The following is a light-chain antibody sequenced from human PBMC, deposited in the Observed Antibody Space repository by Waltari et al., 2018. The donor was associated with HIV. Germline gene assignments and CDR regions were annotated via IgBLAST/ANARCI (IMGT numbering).Light chain of an antibody. J-gene: IGLJ2*01. V-gene: IGLV1-47*01. CDR2: RNN. CDR1: SSNIGNNH. CDR3: AAWDDSLSGV. Sequence: QSVLTQPPSASGTPGQRVTISCSGGSSNIGNNHVYWYKQFPGTAPKLLIYRNNQRPSGVPDPFAGSKSGTSSSLVISGLLSEDGAEYYCAAWDDSLSGVFGGGTKVTVL.